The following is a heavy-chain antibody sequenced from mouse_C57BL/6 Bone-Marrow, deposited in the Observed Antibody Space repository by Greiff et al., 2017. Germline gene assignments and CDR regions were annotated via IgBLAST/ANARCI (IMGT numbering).Heavy chain of an antibody. CDR3: ARRRWYVDV. CDR1: GFTFSDYG. Sequence: EVMLVESGGGLVQPGGSLKLSCAASGFTFSDYGMAWVRQAPRKGPEWVAFISNLAYSIYYADTVTGRFTISRENGKNTLYLEMSSLRSEDTAMYYCARRRWYVDVWGTGTTVTVSS. CDR2: ISNLAYSI. V-gene: IGHV5-15*01. J-gene: IGHJ1*03.